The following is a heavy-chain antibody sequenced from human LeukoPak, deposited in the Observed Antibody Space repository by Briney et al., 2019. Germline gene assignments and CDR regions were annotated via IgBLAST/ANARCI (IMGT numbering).Heavy chain of an antibody. D-gene: IGHD3-3*01. CDR2: IYYSGST. CDR3: ARDGGYDFWSGPPQLDY. Sequence: PSETLSLTCAVYGGSFSGYYWSWIRQPPGKGLEWIGYIYYSGSTYYNPSLKSRVTISVDTSKNQFSLKLSSVTAADTAVYYCARDGGYDFWSGPPQLDYWGQGTLVTVSS. CDR1: GGSFSGYY. J-gene: IGHJ4*02. V-gene: IGHV4-30-4*08.